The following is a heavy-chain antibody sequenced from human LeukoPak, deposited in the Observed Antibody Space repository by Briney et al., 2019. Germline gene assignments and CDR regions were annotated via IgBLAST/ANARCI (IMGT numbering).Heavy chain of an antibody. CDR1: GYTFSTYP. Sequence: ASVKVSCKASGYTFSTYPMNWVRQAPGQGLEWMGWINTNTGNPTYAQGFTGRFVFSLDTSVSTAYLQISSLKAEDTAVYYCARVHHRGSSDYWGQGTLVTVSS. J-gene: IGHJ4*02. D-gene: IGHD2-2*01. CDR2: INTNTGNP. V-gene: IGHV7-4-1*02. CDR3: ARVHHRGSSDY.